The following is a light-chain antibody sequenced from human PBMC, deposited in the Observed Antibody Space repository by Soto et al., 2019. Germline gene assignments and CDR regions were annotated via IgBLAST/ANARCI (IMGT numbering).Light chain of an antibody. CDR3: CSWAGSSTFYF. J-gene: IGLJ1*01. V-gene: IGLV2-23*02. CDR2: EVS. CDR1: TTDVGSYKL. Sequence: QSVLTQPASVSGSPGQSITISCTGTTTDVGSYKLVSWYQQHPGKAPKLMIYEVSRRPSGVSNRLSGSKSGNTASLTISGLQAEDEADYYCCSWAGSSTFYFFGSGTKVTVL.